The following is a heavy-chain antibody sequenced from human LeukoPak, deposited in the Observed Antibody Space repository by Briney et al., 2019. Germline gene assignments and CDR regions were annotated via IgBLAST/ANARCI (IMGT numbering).Heavy chain of an antibody. CDR1: GFTFSDYY. Sequence: SLRLSCAASGFTFSDYYMSWVRQAPGKGLEWVSYISSGGATIKYAESVKGRFTISRDNAKNSLYLQMSSVRVEDTAVYYCARVPGSRSPYYFDSWGQGALVTVSP. V-gene: IGHV3-11*04. CDR3: ARVPGSRSPYYFDS. D-gene: IGHD1-26*01. J-gene: IGHJ4*02. CDR2: ISSGGATI.